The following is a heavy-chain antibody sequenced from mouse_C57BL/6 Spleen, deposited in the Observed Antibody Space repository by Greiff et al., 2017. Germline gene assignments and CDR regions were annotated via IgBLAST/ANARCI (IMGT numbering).Heavy chain of an antibody. CDR2: IYPSDSET. V-gene: IGHV1-61*01. Sequence: GQLQQPGAELVRPGSSVKLSCKASGYTFTSYWMDWVKQRPGQGLEWIGNIYPSDSETHYNQKFKDKATLTVDKSSSTAYMQLSSLTSEDSAVYYCARTGSYYAMDYWGQGTSVTVSS. CDR3: ARTGSYYAMDY. D-gene: IGHD4-1*01. J-gene: IGHJ4*01. CDR1: GYTFTSYW.